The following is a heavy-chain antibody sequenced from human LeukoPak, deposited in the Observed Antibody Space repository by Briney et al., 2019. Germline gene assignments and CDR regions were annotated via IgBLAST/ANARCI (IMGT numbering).Heavy chain of an antibody. CDR2: ISGSNGNT. Sequence: ASVKVSCKASGYTFTRYGMSWVRQAPGQGLEWMGWISGSNGNTNYAQKLQGRVTMTTDTSTGTAYMELKSLRSDDTAVYYCARGPGGRSGYHPLEDYYYYYYMDVWGKGTKVTVSS. J-gene: IGHJ6*03. D-gene: IGHD3-22*01. CDR1: GYTFTRYG. V-gene: IGHV1-18*01. CDR3: ARGPGGRSGYHPLEDYYYYYYMDV.